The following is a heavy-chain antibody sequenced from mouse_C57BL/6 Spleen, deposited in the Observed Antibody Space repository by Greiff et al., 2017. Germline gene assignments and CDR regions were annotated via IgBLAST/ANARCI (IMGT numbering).Heavy chain of an antibody. Sequence: QVQLKQSGAELVKPGASVKISCKASGYAFSSYWMNWVKQRPGKGLEWIGQIYPGDGDTNYNGKFKGKATLTADKSSSTAYMQLSSLTSEDSAVYFCARVDYGSSRYFDYWGQGTTLTVSS. V-gene: IGHV1-80*01. CDR3: ARVDYGSSRYFDY. CDR1: GYAFSSYW. CDR2: IYPGDGDT. D-gene: IGHD1-1*01. J-gene: IGHJ2*01.